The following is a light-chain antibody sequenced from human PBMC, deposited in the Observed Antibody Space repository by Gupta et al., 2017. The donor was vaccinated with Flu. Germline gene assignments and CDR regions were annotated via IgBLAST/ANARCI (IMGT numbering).Light chain of an antibody. V-gene: IGLV1-47*01. J-gene: IGLJ3*02. CDR2: RNN. CDR3: AAWDDSLSGWV. Sequence: QSVLTQPPSASGTPGQRVTISCSGSSSNIGSNYVYWYQQLPGTAPKLLIYRNNQRLSGVPDQFSGSKSGTSASLAISGLRSEDEADYYCAAWDDSLSGWVFGGGTKLTVL. CDR1: SSNIGSNY.